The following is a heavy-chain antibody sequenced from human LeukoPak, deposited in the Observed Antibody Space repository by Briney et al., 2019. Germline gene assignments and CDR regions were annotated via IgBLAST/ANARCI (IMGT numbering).Heavy chain of an antibody. CDR1: GGSISSYY. J-gene: IGHJ3*02. CDR2: ISGSGST. CDR3: AKSNGYGLIDI. V-gene: IGHV4-4*07. D-gene: IGHD3-22*01. Sequence: SETLSLTCTVSGGSISSYYWSWIRQPAGKGPEWIGRISGSGSTDYNPSLKSRVTISVDTSKNQFSLKLSSVTAADTVVYYCAKSNGYGLIDIWGQGTMVTVSS.